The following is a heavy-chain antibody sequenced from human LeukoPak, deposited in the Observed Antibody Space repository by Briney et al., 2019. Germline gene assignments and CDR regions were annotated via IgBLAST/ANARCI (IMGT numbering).Heavy chain of an antibody. J-gene: IGHJ3*02. V-gene: IGHV4-39*01. D-gene: IGHD2-2*02. CDR2: IYYSGST. CDR1: GGSISSSSYY. CDR3: ARRSELLYELAAFDI. Sequence: PSETLSLTCTVSGGSISSSSYYWGWIRQPPGKGLEWIGSIYYSGSTYYNPSLKSRVTISVDTSKNQFSLKLSSVTAADTAVYYCARRSELLYELAAFDIWGQGTMVTVSS.